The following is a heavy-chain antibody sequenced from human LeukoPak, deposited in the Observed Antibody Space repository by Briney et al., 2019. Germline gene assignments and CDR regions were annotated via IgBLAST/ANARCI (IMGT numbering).Heavy chain of an antibody. D-gene: IGHD3-10*02. J-gene: IGHJ4*02. V-gene: IGHV4-34*01. Sequence: PSETLSLTCSVFGGSFSASYWSWIRQPPGKGLEWIGSIYHSGNTYYNPSLKSRVTISVDTAKNQFSLKLTSVTAADTAVYYCARGPQNVFDYWGQGTLVTVSS. CDR2: IYHSGNT. CDR1: GGSFSASY. CDR3: ARGPQNVFDY.